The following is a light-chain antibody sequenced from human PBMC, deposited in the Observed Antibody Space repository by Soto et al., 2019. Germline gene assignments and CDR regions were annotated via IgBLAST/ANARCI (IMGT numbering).Light chain of an antibody. CDR1: QSVSSVF. CDR3: QHYGSSPPLA. J-gene: IGKJ4*01. CDR2: GAS. V-gene: IGKV3-20*01. Sequence: EFVLTQSPGTLSLSPGERATLSCRASQSVSSVFLAWYQQKPGQPPRLLIYGASTRGSGIPDRFSGSGSGTDFTLTICRLEPEDFAVYYCQHYGSSPPLAFGGGTKVDIK.